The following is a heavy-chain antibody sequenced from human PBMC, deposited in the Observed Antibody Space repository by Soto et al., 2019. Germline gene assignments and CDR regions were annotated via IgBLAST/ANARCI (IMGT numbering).Heavy chain of an antibody. CDR2: IYSGGST. CDR1: GFTVSSNY. D-gene: IGHD5-18*01. Sequence: GGSLRLSCAASGFTVSSNYMSWVRQAPGKGLEWVSVIYSGGSTYYADSVKGRFTISRDNSKNTLHLQMNSLRAEDTAVYYCARVSYGSPDYWGQGTLVTVSS. V-gene: IGHV3-53*01. J-gene: IGHJ4*02. CDR3: ARVSYGSPDY.